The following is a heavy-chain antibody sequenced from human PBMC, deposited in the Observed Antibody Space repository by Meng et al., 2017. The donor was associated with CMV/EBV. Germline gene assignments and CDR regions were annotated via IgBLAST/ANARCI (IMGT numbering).Heavy chain of an antibody. Sequence: QVSCKGSGYSFTSYWNGWVRQLPGKGLEWVGTIYPGNSDTRYSPSFQGQVTISADKTLSTAYLQWSSLKASDTAMYYCARTNTPQYSSSWYRYYYYGMDVWGQGTTVTVSS. CDR2: IYPGNSDT. V-gene: IGHV5-51*01. CDR1: GYSFTSYW. CDR3: ARTNTPQYSSSWYRYYYYGMDV. D-gene: IGHD6-13*01. J-gene: IGHJ6*02.